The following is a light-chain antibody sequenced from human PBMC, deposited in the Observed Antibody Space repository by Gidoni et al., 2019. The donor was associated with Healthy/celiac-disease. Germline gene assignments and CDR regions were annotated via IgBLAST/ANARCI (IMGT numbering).Light chain of an antibody. CDR2: GAS. J-gene: IGKJ5*01. CDR3: QQYNNWPSIT. CDR1: QSVSSN. V-gene: IGKV3-15*01. Sequence: EIVMTQSPATLSVSPGERATLSCRASQSVSSNLAWYQQKPGQAPRLLIYGASTRATGIPARFSGSGSGTEFTLTISSLQSEDFAVYYCQQYNNWPSITFXRXTRLEIK.